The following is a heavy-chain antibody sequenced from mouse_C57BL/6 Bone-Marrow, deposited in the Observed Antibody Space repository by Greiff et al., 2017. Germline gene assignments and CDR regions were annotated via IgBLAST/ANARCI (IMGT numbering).Heavy chain of an antibody. CDR3: ARSYDYDDYTMDY. Sequence: QVQLQQPGAELVKPGASVKLSCKASGYTFTNYWMHWVKQRPGQGLEWIGMMHPNGGSTDYNEKFKSEATLSVYKSSRTAYMELSSLTSEDSAVYYCARSYDYDDYTMDYWGQGTSVTVSS. CDR2: MHPNGGST. J-gene: IGHJ4*01. CDR1: GYTFTNYW. V-gene: IGHV1-64*01. D-gene: IGHD2-4*01.